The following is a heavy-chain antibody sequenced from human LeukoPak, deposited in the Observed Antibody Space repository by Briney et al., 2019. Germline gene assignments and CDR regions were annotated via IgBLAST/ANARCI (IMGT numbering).Heavy chain of an antibody. CDR2: INHSGST. J-gene: IGHJ4*02. V-gene: IGHV4-34*01. CDR3: ARGGNTRGFSFIDY. D-gene: IGHD3-10*01. Sequence: SETLSLTCAVYGGSFRGYYWSWIRQPPGKGLEWIGEINHSGSTNYNPSLKSRVTISVDTSKNQFSLKLSSVTAADTAVYYCARGGNTRGFSFIDYWGQGTLVTVSS. CDR1: GGSFRGYY.